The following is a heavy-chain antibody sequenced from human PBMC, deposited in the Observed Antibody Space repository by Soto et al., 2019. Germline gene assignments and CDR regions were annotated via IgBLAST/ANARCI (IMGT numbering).Heavy chain of an antibody. D-gene: IGHD6-13*01. CDR2: IYYSGRT. CDR3: ARERVGSGWYRVPDY. J-gene: IGHJ4*02. Sequence: QVQLQESGPGLVKPSQTLSLTCTVSGGSISSGGYYWSWIRQHPGKGLEWIGYIYYSGRTYYNPSIKSRVTISVDTSKNQLSLKLSSVTAAETAVYYCARERVGSGWYRVPDYWGQGTLVTVSS. CDR1: GGSISSGGYY. V-gene: IGHV4-31*03.